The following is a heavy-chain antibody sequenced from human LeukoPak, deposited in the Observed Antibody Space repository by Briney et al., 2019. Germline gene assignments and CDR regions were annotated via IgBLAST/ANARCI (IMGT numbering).Heavy chain of an antibody. J-gene: IGHJ4*02. V-gene: IGHV1-8*01. CDR2: MKPDSGNT. Sequence: ASVKVSCKASGYTFTSSDINWVRQATGQGLEWMGWMKPDSGNTAYAQKFQGRVTMTRDTSINTAYMELRSLRSEDTAIYYCATCAAGVIVTHYFDYWGRGTLVTVSS. CDR1: GYTFTSSD. D-gene: IGHD3-3*01. CDR3: ATCAAGVIVTHYFDY.